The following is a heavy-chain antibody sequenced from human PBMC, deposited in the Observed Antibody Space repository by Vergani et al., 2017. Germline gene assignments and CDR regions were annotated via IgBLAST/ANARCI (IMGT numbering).Heavy chain of an antibody. CDR3: ARMGGYDEGDAFRIGYFDS. J-gene: IGHJ4*02. V-gene: IGHV4-31*03. D-gene: IGHD3-22*01. CDR2: IYSTGST. CDR1: GDSIISGAYY. Sequence: QVQLQESGPGLVKPSQTLSLTCSFSGDSIISGAYYWNLIRQHPGKGLEWIGYIYSTGSTHHNPSLRRRINMSVDTSKNQFSLKLNSVTAADTAMYYCARMGGYDEGDAFRIGYFDSWGPGILVTVSS.